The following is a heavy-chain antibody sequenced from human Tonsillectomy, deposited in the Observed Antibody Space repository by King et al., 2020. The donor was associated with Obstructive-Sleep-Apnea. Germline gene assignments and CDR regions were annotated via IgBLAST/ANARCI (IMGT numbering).Heavy chain of an antibody. CDR3: ARDPEPYYYDSSGFEAFEI. CDR2: IIPILGIA. Sequence: QLVQSGAEVKKPGSSVKVSCKASGGTFSSYAISWVRQAPGQGLEWMGGIIPILGIANYAQKFQGRVTITADKSTSTAYMELSSLRSEDTAVYYCARDPEPYYYDSSGFEAFEIWGQGTMVTVSS. J-gene: IGHJ3*02. V-gene: IGHV1-69*10. D-gene: IGHD3-22*01. CDR1: GGTFSSYA.